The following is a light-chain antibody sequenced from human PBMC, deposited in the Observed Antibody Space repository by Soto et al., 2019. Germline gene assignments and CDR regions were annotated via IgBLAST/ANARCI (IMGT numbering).Light chain of an antibody. CDR2: DTS. J-gene: IGKJ5*01. CDR3: QQYGSSPT. Sequence: EIVLTQSPATLSLSPGERATLSCRASQSVSSNYLAWYQQKPGLAPRLLIYDTSSRATGIPDRFSGSGSGTDFTLTIGRLEHEDFAVYYCQQYGSSPTFGQGTRLEIK. V-gene: IGKV3D-20*01. CDR1: QSVSSNY.